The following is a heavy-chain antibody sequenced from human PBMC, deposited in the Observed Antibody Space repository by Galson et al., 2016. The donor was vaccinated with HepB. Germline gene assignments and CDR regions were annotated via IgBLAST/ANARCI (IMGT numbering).Heavy chain of an antibody. CDR2: ISRTSSYK. V-gene: IGHV3-21*01. Sequence: SLRLSCAASGFSFSSYSMNWVRQAPGKGLEWVSTISRTSSYKHYADSVKGRFTISRENAKNSLFLQMNSLTAEDTAVYYCARDTKDFWPWGQGSLVTVSS. J-gene: IGHJ5*02. CDR3: ARDTKDFWP. D-gene: IGHD3-3*01. CDR1: GFSFSSYS.